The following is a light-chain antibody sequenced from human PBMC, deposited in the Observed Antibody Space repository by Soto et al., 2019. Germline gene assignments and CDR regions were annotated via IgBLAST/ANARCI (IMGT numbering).Light chain of an antibody. CDR1: QSVSSSY. J-gene: IGKJ5*01. CDR2: GAS. V-gene: IGKV3-15*01. CDR3: QQYKSWPPIT. Sequence: EIVLTQSPGTLSLSPGGRATLSCRASQSVSSSYLAWYQQKPGQAPRLLISGASTRATGTPARFSGSGSGTEFTLTISSLQSEDFAVYYCQQYKSWPPITFGQGTRREIK.